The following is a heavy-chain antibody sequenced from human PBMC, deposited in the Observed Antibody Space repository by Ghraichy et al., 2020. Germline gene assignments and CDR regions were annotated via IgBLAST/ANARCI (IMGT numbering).Heavy chain of an antibody. J-gene: IGHJ4*02. D-gene: IGHD3-10*01. V-gene: IGHV4-4*07. CDR2: IYTTGGV. CDR3: ARIQYGSGSDVPTDD. Sequence: SETLSLTCTVAGGSIGNYYWTWIRQPAGKGLEWIGRIYTTGGVVYNPSLKSRVIMSVDRSKNQFFLKLISVTAADTAVYYCARIQYGSGSDVPTDDWGQGTLVTVSS. CDR1: GGSIGNYY.